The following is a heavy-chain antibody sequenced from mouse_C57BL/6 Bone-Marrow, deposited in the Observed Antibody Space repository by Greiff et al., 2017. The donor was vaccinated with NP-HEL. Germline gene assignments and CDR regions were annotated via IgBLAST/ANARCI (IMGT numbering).Heavy chain of an antibody. V-gene: IGHV1-81*01. D-gene: IGHD2-1*01. J-gene: IGHJ3*01. CDR1: GYTFTSYG. CDR2: IYPRSGNT. Sequence: QVQLQQSGAELARPGASVKLSCKASGYTFTSYGISSVKQRTGQGLEWIGEIYPRSGNTYYNEKFKGKATLTADKSSSTAYMELRSLTSEDSAVYFCAREGIYYGNYVWFAYWGQGTLVTVSA. CDR3: AREGIYYGNYVWFAY.